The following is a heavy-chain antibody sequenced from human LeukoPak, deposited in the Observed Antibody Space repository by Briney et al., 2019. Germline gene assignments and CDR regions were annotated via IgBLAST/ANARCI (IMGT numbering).Heavy chain of an antibody. CDR2: IYYSGST. Sequence: SETLSLTCTVSGGSISSYYWSWIRQPPGKGLEWIGYIYYSGSTNYNPSLKSRVTMSVDTSKNQFSLKLSSVTAADTAVYYCARDPPPDYYGSGSRSLGYYMDVWGKGTTVTVSS. V-gene: IGHV4-59*12. CDR1: GGSISSYY. CDR3: ARDPPPDYYGSGSRSLGYYMDV. D-gene: IGHD3-10*01. J-gene: IGHJ6*03.